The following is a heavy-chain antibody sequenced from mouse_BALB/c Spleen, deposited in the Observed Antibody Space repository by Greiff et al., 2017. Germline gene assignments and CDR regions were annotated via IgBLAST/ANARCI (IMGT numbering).Heavy chain of an antibody. V-gene: IGHV5-4*02. J-gene: IGHJ3*01. CDR1: GFTFSDYY. Sequence: EVKLMESGGGLVKPGGSLKLSCAASGFTFSDYYMYWVRQTPEKRLEWVATISDGGSYTYYPDSVKGRFTISRDNAKNNLYLQMSSLKSEDTAMYYCAREGGYYVWFAYWVQGTLVTVSA. CDR3: AREGGYYVWFAY. D-gene: IGHD2-3*01. CDR2: ISDGGSYT.